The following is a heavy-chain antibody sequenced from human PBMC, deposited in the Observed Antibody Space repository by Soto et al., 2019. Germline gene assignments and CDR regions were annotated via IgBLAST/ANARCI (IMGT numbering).Heavy chain of an antibody. Sequence: GGSLRLSCAASGFTFSGSAMHWVRQASGKGLEWVGRIRSKANSYATAYAASVKGRFTISRDDSKNTAYLQMNSLKTEDTAVYYCTSSRGQYYYDSSGYYPHAFDTWGQGTMVTVSS. CDR1: GFTFSGSA. V-gene: IGHV3-73*01. CDR2: IRSKANSYAT. D-gene: IGHD3-22*01. CDR3: TSSRGQYYYDSSGYYPHAFDT. J-gene: IGHJ3*02.